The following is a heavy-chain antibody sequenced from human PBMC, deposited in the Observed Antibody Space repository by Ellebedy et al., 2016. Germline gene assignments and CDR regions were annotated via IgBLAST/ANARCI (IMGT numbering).Heavy chain of an antibody. V-gene: IGHV3-23*01. CDR2: ISGTGGST. CDR3: RQGHYADY. J-gene: IGHJ4*02. Sequence: GESLKISXAASGFTFSSYAMTWVRQAPGKGLEWVSSISGTGGSTFYADSVKGRFTISRDSSKNTLYLQMNSLRAEDTAVYYCRQGHYADYWGQGTLVTVSS. CDR1: GFTFSSYA.